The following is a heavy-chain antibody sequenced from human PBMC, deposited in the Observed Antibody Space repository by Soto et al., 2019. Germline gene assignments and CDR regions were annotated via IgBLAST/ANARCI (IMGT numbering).Heavy chain of an antibody. J-gene: IGHJ4*02. CDR3: AKERRWEPLLY. D-gene: IGHD1-26*01. CDR2: VSAYNRNT. V-gene: IGHV1-18*01. Sequence: QVQLLQSGPEVKKPGASVKVSCKGSGYTFSNYGVTWVRQAPGQGLERLGWVSAYNRNTDYAQKSEDRATMTIDTSTNTASLELRGLTPDNTAVYYCAKERRWEPLLYWGQGTL. CDR1: GYTFSNYG.